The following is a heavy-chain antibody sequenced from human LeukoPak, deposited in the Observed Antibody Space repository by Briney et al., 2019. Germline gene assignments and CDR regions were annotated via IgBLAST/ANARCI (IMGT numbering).Heavy chain of an antibody. V-gene: IGHV4-59*08. CDR2: VHYSGST. J-gene: IGHJ4*02. Sequence: SETLSLTCTVSGGSISTYYWSWIRQPPGKGLEWIGCVHYSGSTNYNPSLKSRVTISVDTSKNQFSLKLSSVTAADTAVYYCARREVGLQSSGIDYWGQGTLVTVSS. CDR3: ARREVGLQSSGIDY. D-gene: IGHD3-22*01. CDR1: GGSISTYY.